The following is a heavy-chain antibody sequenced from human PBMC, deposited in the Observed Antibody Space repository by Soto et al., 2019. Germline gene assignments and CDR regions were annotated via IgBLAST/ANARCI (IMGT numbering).Heavy chain of an antibody. CDR3: AREKDLILGGYAFGY. V-gene: IGHV4-59*01. D-gene: IGHD1-26*01. Sequence: QVQLQESGPRLVKPSETLSLTCSVSDSSMSPYYWTWFRQAPGKGLDWIGHLLYRGTATYNAALKGRVTISLDTSKKQVSLKLSSVIAADTAVYYWAREKDLILGGYAFGYWGPGTLVTVSS. CDR1: DSSMSPYY. J-gene: IGHJ3*01. CDR2: LLYRGTA.